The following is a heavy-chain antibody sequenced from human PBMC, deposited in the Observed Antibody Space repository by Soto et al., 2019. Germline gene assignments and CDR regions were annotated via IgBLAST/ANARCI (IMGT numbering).Heavy chain of an antibody. CDR1: GYTFTSYG. D-gene: IGHD1-26*01. CDR2: ISAYNGNT. J-gene: IGHJ6*02. Sequence: QVQLVQSGAEVKKPGASVKVSCTASGYTFTSYGFSWVRQAPGQGLEWMGWISAYNGNTSYAQKLQGRVTMTTDTSTSTAYMELRSLRSDDTAVYYCAREGSRPYYYYGMDVWGQGTTVTVSS. CDR3: AREGSRPYYYYGMDV. V-gene: IGHV1-18*01.